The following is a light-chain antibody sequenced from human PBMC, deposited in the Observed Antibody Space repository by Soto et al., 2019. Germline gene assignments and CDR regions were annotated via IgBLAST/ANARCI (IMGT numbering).Light chain of an antibody. J-gene: IGKJ2*01. CDR1: QSVSSNY. Sequence: EIVLTQSPDTLSLSPGDRATLSCRASQSVSSNYVAWYQQKPGQAPRLLTHGSSSRATGIPDRFSGRGFGTYFTLVISRLEPEDFAVYYCQQYGSSPFTFGQGTKLEIK. CDR3: QQYGSSPFT. CDR2: GSS. V-gene: IGKV3-20*01.